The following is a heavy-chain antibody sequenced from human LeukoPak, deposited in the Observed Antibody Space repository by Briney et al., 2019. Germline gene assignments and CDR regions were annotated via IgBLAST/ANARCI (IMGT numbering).Heavy chain of an antibody. D-gene: IGHD3-10*02. CDR1: GDTFNNYD. CDR3: ARVTPAGGVRGLIPFFDQ. V-gene: IGHV1-8*03. Sequence: ASVKVSCKASGDTFNNYDINWVRQATGQGLEWMGWLSPNSGDTGFAQKFQGRVTITRDTSITTAYMELNSLRYEDTAVYYCARVTPAGGVRGLIPFFDQWGQGTPVTASS. CDR2: LSPNSGDT. J-gene: IGHJ4*02.